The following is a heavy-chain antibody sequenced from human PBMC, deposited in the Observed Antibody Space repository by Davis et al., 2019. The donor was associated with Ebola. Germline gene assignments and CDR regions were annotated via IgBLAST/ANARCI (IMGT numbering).Heavy chain of an antibody. J-gene: IGHJ5*02. CDR3: ARDHEHSYGRRFDP. V-gene: IGHV4-34*01. Sequence: PSETLSLTCAVNGGPFSAYYWTYIRQSPGMGLEWIGEINHSGISSYNPALKTRVRMSVDPSKNQFSLRLRSVTAADTAVYYCARDHEHSYGRRFDPWGQGIQVTVSS. D-gene: IGHD5-18*01. CDR2: INHSGIS. CDR1: GGPFSAYY.